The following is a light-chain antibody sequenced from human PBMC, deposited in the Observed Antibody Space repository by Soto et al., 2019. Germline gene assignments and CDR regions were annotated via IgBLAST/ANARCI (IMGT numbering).Light chain of an antibody. CDR1: QSVSSN. V-gene: IGKV3-15*01. J-gene: IGKJ1*01. CDR3: QQYNNWPQT. CDR2: GAS. Sequence: EVVMTQSPATLSVSPGDRATLSCRASQSVSSNLGWYQQKPGQAPRLLIYGASTRATGIPARFSGSGSGTEFTLTISSLQSEDFAVYYCQQYNNWPQTFGQGTKVNIK.